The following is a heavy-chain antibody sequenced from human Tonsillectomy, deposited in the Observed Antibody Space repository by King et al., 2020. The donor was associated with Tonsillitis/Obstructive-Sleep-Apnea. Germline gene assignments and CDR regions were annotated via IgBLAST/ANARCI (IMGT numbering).Heavy chain of an antibody. CDR3: ARVNDFWRAIGPDVDY. CDR2: ISADSGNT. Sequence: QLVQSGAEVKKPGASVKVACKTAGYNFTTYGINWVRQAPGQGLEWLGWISADSGNTNYALKLQDRVTMTTDPSTNTAYMELGRLRSDDTAVYYCARVNDFWRAIGPDVDYWGQGTLVTVSS. D-gene: IGHD3-3*01. CDR1: GYNFTTYG. V-gene: IGHV1-18*01. J-gene: IGHJ4*02.